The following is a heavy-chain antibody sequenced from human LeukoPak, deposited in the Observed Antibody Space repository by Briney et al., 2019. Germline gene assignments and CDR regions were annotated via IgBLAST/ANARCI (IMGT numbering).Heavy chain of an antibody. J-gene: IGHJ4*02. CDR1: GGSISSGDYY. V-gene: IGHV4-30-4*01. D-gene: IGHD3-22*01. CDR2: IYYSGST. CDR3: ARDLKEYYDSSGYYYVLDY. Sequence: PSQTLSLTCTVSGGSISSGDYYWSWIRQPPGKGLERIGYIYYSGSTYYNPSLKSRVTISVDTSKNQFSLKLSSVTAADTAVYYCARDLKEYYDSSGYYYVLDYWGQGTLVTVSS.